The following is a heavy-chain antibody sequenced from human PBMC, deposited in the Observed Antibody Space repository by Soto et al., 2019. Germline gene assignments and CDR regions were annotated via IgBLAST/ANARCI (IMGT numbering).Heavy chain of an antibody. J-gene: IGHJ4*02. D-gene: IGHD3-16*01. CDR3: AKGGVGYVDYGPPLYDFDY. CDR2: ISYDGSNK. CDR1: GFTFSSYG. V-gene: IGHV3-30*18. Sequence: QVQLVESGGGVVQPGRSLRLSCAASGFTFSSYGMHWVRQAPGKGLEWVAVISYDGSNKYYADSVKGRFTISRDNSKNXLXXQMNSLGAEDTAVYYCAKGGVGYVDYGPPLYDFDYWGQGTLVTVSS.